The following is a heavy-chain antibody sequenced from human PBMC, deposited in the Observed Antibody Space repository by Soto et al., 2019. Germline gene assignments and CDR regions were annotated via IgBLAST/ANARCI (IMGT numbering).Heavy chain of an antibody. CDR3: ARSSGGVYRIIIGGTNWFGP. V-gene: IGHV1-69*13. Sequence: SGKVSCKDSGGTLSSYAISWVRQDTGQGLEWMGGIIPIFGTANYAQKFQGRVTTTADESTSTVYMEMRNLRSDDTALYFCARSSGGVYRIIIGGTNWFGPWGQGTLVTVSS. CDR1: GGTLSSYA. J-gene: IGHJ5*02. CDR2: IIPIFGTA. D-gene: IGHD3-10*01.